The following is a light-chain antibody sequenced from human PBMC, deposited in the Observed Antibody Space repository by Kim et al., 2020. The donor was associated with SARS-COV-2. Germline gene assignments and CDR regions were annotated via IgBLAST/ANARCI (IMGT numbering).Light chain of an antibody. J-gene: IGKJ2*01. CDR2: GAS. CDR1: QSVSSN. Sequence: VSPGERATLPGRASQSVSSNLAWYQQKPGQAPRLLIYGASTRATGIPARFSGSGSGTEFTLTISSLQSEDFAVYYCQQYNNWPYTFGQGTKLEI. CDR3: QQYNNWPYT. V-gene: IGKV3-15*01.